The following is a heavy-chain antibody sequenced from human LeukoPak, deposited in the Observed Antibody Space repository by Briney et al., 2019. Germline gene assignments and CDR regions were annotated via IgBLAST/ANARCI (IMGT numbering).Heavy chain of an antibody. V-gene: IGHV4-34*01. CDR1: GGSFSGYY. D-gene: IGHD3-9*01. Sequence: PSETLSLTCAVYGGSFSGYYWSWIRQPPGKGLEWIGEINHSGSTNYNPSPKSRVTISVDTSKNQFSLKLSSVTAADTAVYYCARQRGSFDWSAYYYYYMDVWGKGTTVTISS. CDR2: INHSGST. CDR3: ARQRGSFDWSAYYYYYMDV. J-gene: IGHJ6*03.